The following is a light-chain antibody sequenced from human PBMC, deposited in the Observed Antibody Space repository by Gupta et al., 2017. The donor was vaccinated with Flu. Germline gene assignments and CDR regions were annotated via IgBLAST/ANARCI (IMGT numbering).Light chain of an antibody. Sequence: QLVLSQSPSASASLVASVKLTCTLSSGHSSYAIAWHQQQPEKGPRYLMTLNSDGSHSKGDGIPDRFSGSSSGAERYLTISSLQSEDEADYYCQTWGTGIWVFGGGTKLTVL. CDR3: QTWGTGIWV. V-gene: IGLV4-69*01. J-gene: IGLJ3*02. CDR1: SGHSSYA. CDR2: LNSDGSH.